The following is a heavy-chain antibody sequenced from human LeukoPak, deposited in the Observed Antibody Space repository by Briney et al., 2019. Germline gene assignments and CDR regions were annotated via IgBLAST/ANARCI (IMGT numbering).Heavy chain of an antibody. J-gene: IGHJ4*02. Sequence: GGSLRLSCAASGFTLRSYWMHWVRQVPGEGLVWVSRINSDGSSTTYADSVKGRFTISRDNAKNTLYLQMNSLRAEDTALCFCARDPDRSGWSTFEYWGQGPLVTVSS. CDR1: GFTLRSYW. D-gene: IGHD6-19*01. V-gene: IGHV3-74*01. CDR3: ARDPDRSGWSTFEY. CDR2: INSDGSST.